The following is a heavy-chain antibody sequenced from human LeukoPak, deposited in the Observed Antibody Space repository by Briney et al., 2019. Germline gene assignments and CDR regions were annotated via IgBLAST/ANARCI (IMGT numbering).Heavy chain of an antibody. D-gene: IGHD3-10*01. CDR3: ARALPDYYGSGSYGFDP. CDR2: IYYSGST. V-gene: IGHV4-59*01. CDR1: GGSISSYY. Sequence: PSETLSLTCTVSGGSISSYYWSWIRQPPGKGLEWIGYIYYSGSTNYNPSLKSRVTISVDTSKNQFSLKLSSATAADTAVYYCARALPDYYGSGSYGFDPWGQGTLVTVSS. J-gene: IGHJ5*02.